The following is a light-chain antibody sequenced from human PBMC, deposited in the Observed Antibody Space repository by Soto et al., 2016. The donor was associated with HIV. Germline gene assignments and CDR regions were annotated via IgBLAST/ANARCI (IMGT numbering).Light chain of an antibody. J-gene: IGKJ4*01. CDR2: AAS. Sequence: DIQMTQSPSSVSASVGDSITITCRASQDISSSLVWYQHKPGKAPNLLIYAASSLHSGVPSRFSGSGSGTEFTLTISSLQPEDFATYYCLQHNSYPKLTFGGGTKVEIK. V-gene: IGKV1-17*03. CDR3: LQHNSYPKLT. CDR1: QDISSS.